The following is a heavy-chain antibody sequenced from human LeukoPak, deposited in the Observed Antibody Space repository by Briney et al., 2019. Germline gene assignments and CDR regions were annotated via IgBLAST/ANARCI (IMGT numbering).Heavy chain of an antibody. CDR2: ISSGGRGK. V-gene: IGHV3-48*03. CDR1: GFTFSSYE. Sequence: GGSLRLTCAASGFTFSSYEMNWVRQAPGKGLEWVSYISSGGRGKDYADSVKGRFTISRDNAKNSLYLQMNGLRAEDTAVYFCARDLRGYQDYWGQGTLVTVSS. CDR3: ARDLRGYQDY. D-gene: IGHD2-2*01. J-gene: IGHJ4*02.